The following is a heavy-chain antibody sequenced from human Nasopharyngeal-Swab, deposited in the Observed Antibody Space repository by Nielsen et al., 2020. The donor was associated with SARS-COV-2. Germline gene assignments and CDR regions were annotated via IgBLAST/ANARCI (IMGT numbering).Heavy chain of an antibody. CDR3: AKGQGGLYYDILTGYPH. J-gene: IGHJ4*02. Sequence: SLKISCAASGFTFDDYAMHWVRQAPGKGLEWVSGISWNSGSIGYADSVKGRFTISRDNAKNSLYLQMNSLRAEDTALYYCAKGQGGLYYDILTGYPHWGQGTLVTVSS. V-gene: IGHV3-9*01. CDR2: ISWNSGSI. D-gene: IGHD3-9*01. CDR1: GFTFDDYA.